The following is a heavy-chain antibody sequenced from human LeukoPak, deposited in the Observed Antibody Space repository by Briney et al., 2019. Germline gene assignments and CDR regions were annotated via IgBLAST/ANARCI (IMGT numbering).Heavy chain of an antibody. J-gene: IGHJ4*02. CDR2: ISSSSSYI. V-gene: IGHV3-21*01. D-gene: IGHD6-19*01. Sequence: RGSLRLSCAASGFTFSSYSMNWVRQAPGKGLEWVSSISSSSSYIYYADSVKGRFTISRDNAKNSLYLQMNSLRAEDTAVYYCAREGSGRLRRGFDYWGQGTLVTVSS. CDR3: AREGSGRLRRGFDY. CDR1: GFTFSSYS.